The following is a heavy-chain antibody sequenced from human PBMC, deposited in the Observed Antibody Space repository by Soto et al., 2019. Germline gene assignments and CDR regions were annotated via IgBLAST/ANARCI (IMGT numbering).Heavy chain of an antibody. CDR2: INFSGST. V-gene: IGHV4-39*01. CDR3: ARGSASETYHAFDY. D-gene: IGHD3-10*01. J-gene: IGHJ4*02. CDR1: GGSVSSGSYY. Sequence: SETLSLTCTVSGGSVSSGSYYWGWIRQPPGKGLEWIGSINFSGSTYYNPSLKSRLTISIDTSKNQFSLTLNSVTAADTAVYYCARGSASETYHAFDYWGQGTPVTVSS.